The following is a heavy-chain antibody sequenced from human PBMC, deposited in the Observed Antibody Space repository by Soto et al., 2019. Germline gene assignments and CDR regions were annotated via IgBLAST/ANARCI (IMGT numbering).Heavy chain of an antibody. CDR1: GFTFSSYS. J-gene: IGHJ6*02. CDR3: ARDGGVAQRGMDV. D-gene: IGHD3-16*01. CDR2: ISSSSSYI. V-gene: IGHV3-21*01. Sequence: EVQLVESGGGLVKPGGSLRLSCAASGFTFSSYSMNWVRQAPGKGLEWVSSISSSSSYIYYADSVKGRFTISRDNAKNSSYLQMNRLRAEDTAVDYGARDGGVAQRGMDVWGQGTTVTVSS.